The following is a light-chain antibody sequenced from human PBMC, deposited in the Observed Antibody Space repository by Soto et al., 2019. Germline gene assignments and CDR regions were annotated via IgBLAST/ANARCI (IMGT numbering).Light chain of an antibody. Sequence: EIVLTQSPGTLSLSPGERATLSCRASQSVSSSYLAWYQQKPGQAPRLLIYGASSRATGIPDRFSGSGSGTDFTLTISRLETEDFAVYYCQQYGSSPPWTCGQGTKGEIK. CDR1: QSVSSSY. V-gene: IGKV3-20*01. J-gene: IGKJ1*01. CDR2: GAS. CDR3: QQYGSSPPWT.